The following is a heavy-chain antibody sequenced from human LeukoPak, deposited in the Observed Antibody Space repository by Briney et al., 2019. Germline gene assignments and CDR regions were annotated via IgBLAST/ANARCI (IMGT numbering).Heavy chain of an antibody. Sequence: GGSLRLSCIASGFTFGDYALSWVRQAPGRGGEWVGFIRSKAYEGKTEYAASVKGRFTISRDDSKSIAYLQMNSLKTEDTAVYYCTRDSSKYQLLSSITHFRTHYYYYYYYMDVWGKGTTVTVSS. J-gene: IGHJ6*03. CDR1: GFTFGDYA. D-gene: IGHD2-2*01. CDR3: TRDSSKYQLLSSITHFRTHYYYYYYYMDV. CDR2: IRSKAYEGKT. V-gene: IGHV3-49*04.